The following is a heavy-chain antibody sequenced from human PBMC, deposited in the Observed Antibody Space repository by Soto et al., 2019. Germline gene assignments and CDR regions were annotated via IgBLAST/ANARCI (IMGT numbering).Heavy chain of an antibody. CDR1: GFTFSNAW. D-gene: IGHD6-19*01. J-gene: IGHJ3*02. CDR2: IKSKTDGGTT. V-gene: IGHV3-15*07. Sequence: GGSLRLSCAASGFTFSNAWMNWVRQAPGKGLEWVGRIKSKTDGGTTDYAAPVKGRFTISRDDSKNTLYLQMNSLKTEDTAVYYCTTDSSGWYPDAFDIWGQGTMVTVSS. CDR3: TTDSSGWYPDAFDI.